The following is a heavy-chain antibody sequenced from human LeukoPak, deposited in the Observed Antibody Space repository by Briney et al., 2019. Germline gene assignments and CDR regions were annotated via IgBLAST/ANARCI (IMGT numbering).Heavy chain of an antibody. Sequence: GGSLRLSCAASGFTFSSYWMSWVRQAPGKGLEWVANIKQDRSEKYYVDSVKGRFTISRDNAKNSLYLQMNSLRAEDTAVYYCARAGDHVVYGGTDIWGLGTLVTVSS. CDR3: ARAGDHVVYGGTDI. V-gene: IGHV3-7*01. CDR1: GFTFSSYW. CDR2: IKQDRSEK. D-gene: IGHD4-23*01. J-gene: IGHJ3*02.